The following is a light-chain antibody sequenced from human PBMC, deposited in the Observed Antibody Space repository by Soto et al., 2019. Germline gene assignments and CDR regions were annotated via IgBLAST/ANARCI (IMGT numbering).Light chain of an antibody. CDR2: EVS. CDR3: SSYTTSSYVV. V-gene: IGLV2-14*01. Sequence: QSALTQPAAVSGSPGQSITISCTGTSSDIGGHNFVSWYQHHPGKAPKLLIYEVSYRASGVSNRFTGSKSANTASLTIFGLQAEDEADYSCSSYTTSSYVVFGGGTKLTVL. CDR1: SSDIGGHNF. J-gene: IGLJ2*01.